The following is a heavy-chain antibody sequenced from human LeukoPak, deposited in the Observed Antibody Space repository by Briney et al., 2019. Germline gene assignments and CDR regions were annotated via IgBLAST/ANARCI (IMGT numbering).Heavy chain of an antibody. J-gene: IGHJ3*02. Sequence: GRSLRLSCAASGFTFSSYGMHWVRKAPGKELEWVAVISYDGSNKYYADSVKGRFTIYRDNSKNTLYLQMNSVRAEDTAVYYCARTRGAFDIWGQGTMVTVSS. V-gene: IGHV3-30*03. CDR1: GFTFSSYG. CDR3: ARTRGAFDI. CDR2: ISYDGSNK.